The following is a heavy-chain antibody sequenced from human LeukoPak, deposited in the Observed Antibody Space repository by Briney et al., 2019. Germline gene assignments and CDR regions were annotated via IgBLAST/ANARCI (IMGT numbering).Heavy chain of an antibody. CDR2: ISYDGSNK. V-gene: IGHV3-30*03. Sequence: GRSLGLSCAASGFTFSSYGMHWVRQAPGKGLEWVAVISYDGSNKYYADSVKGRFTISRDNSKNTLYLQMNSLRAEDTAVYYCARGLVSSDYRGQGTLVTVSS. D-gene: IGHD2/OR15-2a*01. CDR3: ARGLVSSDY. CDR1: GFTFSSYG. J-gene: IGHJ4*02.